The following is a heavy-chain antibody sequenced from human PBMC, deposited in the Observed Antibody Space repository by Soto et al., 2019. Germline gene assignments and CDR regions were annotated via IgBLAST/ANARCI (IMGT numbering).Heavy chain of an antibody. CDR3: ARDQTDSGGYSDS. CDR2: IWNDGSNE. Sequence: GGSLRLSCAASGFTFSSYAMSWFRQAPGKGLEWVAIIWNDGSNEYYADSVKGRFTISRDNSKNTVYLQVSKLRAEDTAVYFCARDQTDSGGYSDSWGQGTLVTVAS. J-gene: IGHJ4*02. V-gene: IGHV3-33*08. CDR1: GFTFSSYA. D-gene: IGHD3-22*01.